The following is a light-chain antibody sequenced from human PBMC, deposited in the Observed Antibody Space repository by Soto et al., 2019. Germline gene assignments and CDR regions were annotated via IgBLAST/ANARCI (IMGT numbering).Light chain of an antibody. CDR2: RTS. CDR1: QSISST. CDR3: QQRCNWPTST. J-gene: IGKJ1*01. V-gene: IGKV3-11*01. Sequence: ATLSVLQGEKTSLAGGASQSISSTLAWYQQTPGQAPRLLMFRTSSRATGFPARFSGSGSGTEFTLTISGLEPVDVTVYYYQQRCNWPTSTFGQGTKL.